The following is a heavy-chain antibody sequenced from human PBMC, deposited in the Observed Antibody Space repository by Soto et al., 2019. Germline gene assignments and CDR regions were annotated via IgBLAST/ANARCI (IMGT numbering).Heavy chain of an antibody. D-gene: IGHD1-26*01. CDR3: AKDDKWEPRYFDY. CDR1: GFTFSSYG. Sequence: GGSLRLSCAASGFTFSSYGMHWVRQAPGKGLEWVAVISYDGSNKYYADSVKGRFTISRDNSKNTLYLQMNSLRAEDTAVYYCAKDDKWEPRYFDYWGQGTLVTVSS. CDR2: ISYDGSNK. J-gene: IGHJ4*02. V-gene: IGHV3-30*18.